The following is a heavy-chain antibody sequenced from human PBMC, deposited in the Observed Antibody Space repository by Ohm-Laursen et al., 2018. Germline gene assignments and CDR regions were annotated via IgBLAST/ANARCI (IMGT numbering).Heavy chain of an antibody. CDR2: INEGGGRK. CDR3: ARDGSDMGDY. Sequence: SLRLSCAASGFTFSNYWMTWVRQAPGKGLEWVANINEGGGRKLYMDSVEGRFTISRDNGQGSLYLQVNSLRVEDTAVYYCARDGSDMGDYWGQGTLVTVSS. D-gene: IGHD5-12*01. CDR1: GFTFSNYW. J-gene: IGHJ4*02. V-gene: IGHV3-7*01.